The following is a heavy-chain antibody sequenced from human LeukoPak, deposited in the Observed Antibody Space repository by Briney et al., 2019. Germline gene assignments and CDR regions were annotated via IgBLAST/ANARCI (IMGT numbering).Heavy chain of an antibody. V-gene: IGHV4-59*01. CDR3: ARGYSSGWLDY. D-gene: IGHD6-19*01. J-gene: IGHJ4*02. Sequence: SETLSLTCTISGGSISSYYWSWIRQPPGKGLEWIGYIYYSGSTNYNPSLKSRVTISVDTSKNQFSLKLSSVTAADTAVYYCARGYSSGWLDYWGQGTLVTVSS. CDR1: GGSISSYY. CDR2: IYYSGST.